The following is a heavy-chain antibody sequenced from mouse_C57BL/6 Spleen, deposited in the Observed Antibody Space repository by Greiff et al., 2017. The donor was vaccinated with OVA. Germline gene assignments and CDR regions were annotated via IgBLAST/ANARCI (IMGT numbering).Heavy chain of an antibody. D-gene: IGHD2-2*01. J-gene: IGHJ3*01. CDR2: IRSKSNNYAT. Sequence: EVLLVESGGGLVQPKGSLKLSCAASGFSFNTYAMNWVRQAPGKGLEWVARIRSKSNNYATYYADSVKDSITISRDDSESMLYLQMNNLKTEDTAMYCCVSGYPWFAYWGQGTLVTVSA. CDR3: VSGYPWFAY. V-gene: IGHV10-1*01. CDR1: GFSFNTYA.